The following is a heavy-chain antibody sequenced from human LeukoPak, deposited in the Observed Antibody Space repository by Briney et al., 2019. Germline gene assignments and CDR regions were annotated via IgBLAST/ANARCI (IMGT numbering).Heavy chain of an antibody. CDR1: GFSFGSYR. CDR3: ARALIGYYFDY. CDR2: VSNSGDYI. J-gene: IGHJ4*02. Sequence: GGSLRLSCAASGFSFGSYRMNGVGQAPGKGLEWVSSVSNSGDYIHYADSVKGRFTISRDNFRNSLYLQMNSLRAEDTAVYYCARALIGYYFDYWGQGTLVTVSS. V-gene: IGHV3-21*06. D-gene: IGHD2-8*01.